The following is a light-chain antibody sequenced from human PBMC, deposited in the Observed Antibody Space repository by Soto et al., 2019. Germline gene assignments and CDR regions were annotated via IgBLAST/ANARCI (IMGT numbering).Light chain of an antibody. Sequence: EIVLTQPPGTLSLSPGERATLSCRSSQSVSSSYLAWYQHKPGQAPRLLIYDVSSRATGIPDRFSGSGSGTDFTLTISRLEPEDFAVYYCQQYGSSPTFGQGTKVEIK. V-gene: IGKV3-20*01. J-gene: IGKJ1*01. CDR3: QQYGSSPT. CDR2: DVS. CDR1: QSVSSSY.